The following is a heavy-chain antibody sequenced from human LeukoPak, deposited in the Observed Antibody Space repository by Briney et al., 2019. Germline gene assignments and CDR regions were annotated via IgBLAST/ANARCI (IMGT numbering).Heavy chain of an antibody. J-gene: IGHJ4*02. CDR2: IDPGECAT. V-gene: IGHV3-64*01. D-gene: IGHD3-16*01. Sequence: GGSLTLSCTASGYTFNTYGMHWVRQAPGKGLEYVSGIDPGECATYYGQSVKGRFTISRDNSKSTVYLQKRSLTADDMAVYYCARGAQITDYWGQGTLVTVSS. CDR1: GYTFNTYG. CDR3: ARGAQITDY.